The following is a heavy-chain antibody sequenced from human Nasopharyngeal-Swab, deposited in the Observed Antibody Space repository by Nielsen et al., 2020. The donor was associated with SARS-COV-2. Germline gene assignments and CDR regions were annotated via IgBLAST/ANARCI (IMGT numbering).Heavy chain of an antibody. Sequence: GESLKISCATSGFTFTDYYMTWFRQAPGKGLEWVAYISSGGKTRDYADSVKGRFSIGRDNGMNSVSLQLNSLRAEDTAVYYCARYWGSYYYYGGVDAWGQGTTVSVSS. J-gene: IGHJ6*02. V-gene: IGHV3-11*01. CDR3: ARYWGSYYYYGGVDA. CDR2: ISSGGKTR. CDR1: GFTFTDYY. D-gene: IGHD3-16*01.